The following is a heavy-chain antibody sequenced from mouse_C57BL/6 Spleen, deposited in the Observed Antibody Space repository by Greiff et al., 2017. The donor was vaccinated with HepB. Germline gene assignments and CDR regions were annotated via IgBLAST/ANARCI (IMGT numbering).Heavy chain of an antibody. CDR3: ARGVDVGWFAY. CDR2: IYPRDGST. Sequence: VQLQQSGPELVKPGASVKLSCKASGYTFTSYDINWVKQRPGQGLEWIGWIYPRDGSTKYNEKFKGKATLTVDTSYSTAYMVLHRLTAEDSAVSAFARGVDVGWFAYWGQGTLVTVSA. CDR1: GYTFTSYD. V-gene: IGHV1-85*01. J-gene: IGHJ3*01.